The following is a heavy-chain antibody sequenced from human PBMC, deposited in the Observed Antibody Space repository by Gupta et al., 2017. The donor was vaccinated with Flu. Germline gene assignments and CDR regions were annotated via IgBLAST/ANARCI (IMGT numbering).Heavy chain of an antibody. CDR3: AKDRSGNPAIDD. V-gene: IGHV3-23*01. CDR2: VGAGGDRT. CDR1: GLTLSDYA. D-gene: IGHD6-13*01. Sequence: EVQLLESGVGVVQPGVSLRLPCVASGLTLSDYAMNWVRQAAGKGLEWLSTVGAGGDRTYYADSVMGRFTISRDNSKNTIYLQMNSLTGDDTAVYDGAKDRSGNPAIDDWGKGALGTVSA. J-gene: IGHJ4*02.